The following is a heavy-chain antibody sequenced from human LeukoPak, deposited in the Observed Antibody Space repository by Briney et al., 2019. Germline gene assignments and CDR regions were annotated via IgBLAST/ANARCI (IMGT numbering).Heavy chain of an antibody. V-gene: IGHV4-38-2*02. CDR2: IYHSGTT. CDR3: ARVTTGGYYNC. J-gene: IGHJ4*02. D-gene: IGHD3-22*01. Sequence: PSETLSLTCTVSNYSITSGYYWGWIRQPPGKGLEWIGSIYHSGTTYYNPSLKSRVTISVDTSKNQFSLRLSSVTAADTAVYYCARVTTGGYYNCWGQGTLVTVS. CDR1: NYSITSGYY.